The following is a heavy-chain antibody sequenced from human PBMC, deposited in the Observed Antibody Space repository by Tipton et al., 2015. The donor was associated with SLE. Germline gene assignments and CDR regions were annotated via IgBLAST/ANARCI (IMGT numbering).Heavy chain of an antibody. J-gene: IGHJ3*02. V-gene: IGHV4-59*11. D-gene: IGHD2-15*01. CDR2: IYYSGST. Sequence: TLSLTCTVSGDSISTHYWSWIRQPPGKGLEWIGFIYYSGSTNYNPSLKSRVTISVDTSKNQFSLKLSSVTAADTAVYYCARERDIRDAFDIWGQGTMVTVSS. CDR3: ARERDIRDAFDI. CDR1: GDSISTHY.